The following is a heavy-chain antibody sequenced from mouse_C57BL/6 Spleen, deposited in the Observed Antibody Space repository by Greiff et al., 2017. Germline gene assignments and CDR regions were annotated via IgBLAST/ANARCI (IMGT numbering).Heavy chain of an antibody. CDR1: GFTFSSYG. V-gene: IGHV5-6*01. Sequence: EVKLVESGGDLVKPGGSLKLSCAASGFTFSSYGMSWVRQTPDKRLEWVATISSGGSYTYSPDSVKGRFTISRDKAKSTLYLQMSSLKSEDTAMYYCARQPSYYAMDYWGQGTSVTVSS. CDR2: ISSGGSYT. J-gene: IGHJ4*01. CDR3: ARQPSYYAMDY.